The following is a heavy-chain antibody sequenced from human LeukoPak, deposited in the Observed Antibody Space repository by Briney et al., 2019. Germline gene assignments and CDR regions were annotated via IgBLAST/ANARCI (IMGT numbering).Heavy chain of an antibody. CDR3: ARDLGYGALDP. V-gene: IGHV3-7*01. D-gene: IGHD4-17*01. CDR1: GFTFSSYW. J-gene: IGHJ5*02. CDR2: INPDGSQT. Sequence: GESLRLSCAASGFTFSSYWMNWVRQAPGKGLEWVALINPDGSQTNYVDSVKGRLTISRDNAENSLYLQMNSLSAEDTAAYYCARDLGYGALDPWGQGTLVTVSS.